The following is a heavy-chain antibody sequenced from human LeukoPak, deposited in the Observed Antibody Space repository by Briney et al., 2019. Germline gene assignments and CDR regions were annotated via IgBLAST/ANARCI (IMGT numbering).Heavy chain of an antibody. V-gene: IGHV7-4-1*02. CDR2: INTNTGNP. CDR3: ARDYYYDSSGPTPTIDY. J-gene: IGHJ4*02. Sequence: ASVKVSCKASGYTFSNYAMNWVRQAPGQGFEWMGWINTNTGNPTYAQGFTGRFVFSLDTSVSTAYLQISSLKAEDTAVYYCARDYYYDSSGPTPTIDYWGQGTLVTVSS. CDR1: GYTFSNYA. D-gene: IGHD3-22*01.